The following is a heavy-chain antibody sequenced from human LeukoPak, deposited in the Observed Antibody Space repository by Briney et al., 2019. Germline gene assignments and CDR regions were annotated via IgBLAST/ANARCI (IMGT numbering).Heavy chain of an antibody. CDR3: AKSEYYDFWSGYFPDY. Sequence: GGSLRLSCAASGFTFSSYAMSWVRQAPGKGLEWVSAISGSGGSTYYADSVKGRFTISRDNSKNTLYLQMNSLRAEDTAVYYCAKSEYYDFWSGYFPDYWGQGTLVTVSS. J-gene: IGHJ4*02. D-gene: IGHD3-3*01. V-gene: IGHV3-23*01. CDR2: ISGSGGST. CDR1: GFTFSSYA.